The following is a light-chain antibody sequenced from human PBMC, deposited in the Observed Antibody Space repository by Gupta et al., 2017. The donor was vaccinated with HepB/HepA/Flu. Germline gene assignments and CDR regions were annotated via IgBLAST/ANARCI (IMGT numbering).Light chain of an antibody. CDR1: SSDVGGYNY. Sequence: QSALTQPASLSGSPGQSLTISCTGTSSDVGGYNYVSWYQQHPGKAPKLMIYDVSNRPSGVSNLFSGSKSGNAASLTISGLQAEDEADYYCSSYTSSSTYVFGTGTKVTVL. V-gene: IGLV2-14*03. CDR3: SSYTSSSTYV. J-gene: IGLJ1*01. CDR2: DVS.